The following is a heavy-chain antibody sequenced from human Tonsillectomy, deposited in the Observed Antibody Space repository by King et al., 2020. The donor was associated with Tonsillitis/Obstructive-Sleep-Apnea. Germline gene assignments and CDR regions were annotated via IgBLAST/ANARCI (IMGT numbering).Heavy chain of an antibody. Sequence: QLVQSGGGLVQPGGSLRLSCAASGFTFRNSAMSWVRQVPGKRLEWVSAISGSGNEKYYADSVRGRFSISRDNSKNPLYLQLNSLRADDTALYYCAKEGPGGQQLIWVDSWGQGTLVTVSS. CDR2: ISGSGNEK. CDR3: AKEGPGGQQLIWVDS. V-gene: IGHV3-23*04. J-gene: IGHJ4*02. CDR1: GFTFRNSA. D-gene: IGHD6-13*01.